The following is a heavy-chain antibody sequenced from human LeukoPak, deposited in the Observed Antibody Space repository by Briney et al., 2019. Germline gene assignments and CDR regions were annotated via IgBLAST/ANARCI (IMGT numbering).Heavy chain of an antibody. D-gene: IGHD3-10*01. CDR1: GFTFTTSP. V-gene: IGHV3-64D*09. Sequence: QPGGSLRLSCSASGFTFTTSPMHWVRRAPGKGLEYVSAITGDGSNTYYTDSEKGRFTISRDNSKNTLYLQMSSLRSEDTAVYYCVKRGPGNCYTHWGQGTLVTVSS. J-gene: IGHJ4*02. CDR3: VKRGPGNCYTH. CDR2: ITGDGSNT.